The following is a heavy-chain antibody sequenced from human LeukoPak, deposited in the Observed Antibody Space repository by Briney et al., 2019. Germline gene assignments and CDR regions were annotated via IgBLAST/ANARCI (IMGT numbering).Heavy chain of an antibody. J-gene: IGHJ4*02. CDR3: ARDWGANFELYSSLSSATPGVRHYYFDY. CDR2: ISYDGSNS. Sequence: PGGSLRLSCAASGFTFSTYGMHWVRQAPGKGLEWVAVISYDGSNSYYADSVKGRFTISRDNSKNTLYLQVNSLRAEDTAVYYCARDWGANFELYSSLSSATPGVRHYYFDYWGQGTLVTVSS. V-gene: IGHV3-30*03. CDR1: GFTFSTYG. D-gene: IGHD6-6*01.